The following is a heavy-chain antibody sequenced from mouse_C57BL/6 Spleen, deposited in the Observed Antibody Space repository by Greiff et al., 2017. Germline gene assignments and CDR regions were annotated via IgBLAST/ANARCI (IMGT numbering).Heavy chain of an antibody. J-gene: IGHJ3*01. CDR2: INPRTGGT. CDR1: GYSFTGYY. D-gene: IGHD1-1*01. Sequence: VQLQQSGPELVKPGASVKISCKASGYSFTGYYMNWVKQSPEKSLEWIGEINPRTGGTTYNQKFKAKATLTVDKSSSTAYMQLKSLTSEDSAVYYCARWDYGSSSAWLAYWGQGTLVTVSA. CDR3: ARWDYGSSSAWLAY. V-gene: IGHV1-42*01.